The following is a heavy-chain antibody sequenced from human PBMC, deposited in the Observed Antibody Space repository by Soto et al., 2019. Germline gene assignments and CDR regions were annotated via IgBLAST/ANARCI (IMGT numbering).Heavy chain of an antibody. Sequence: SCAASGFTFSSYSMNWVRQAPGKGLEWVSSISSSSSYIYYADSVKGRFTISRDNAKNSLYLQMNSLRAEDTAVYYCARWQLTGDAFDIWGQGTMVTVSS. D-gene: IGHD1-26*01. CDR2: ISSSSSYI. CDR1: GFTFSSYS. V-gene: IGHV3-21*01. J-gene: IGHJ3*02. CDR3: ARWQLTGDAFDI.